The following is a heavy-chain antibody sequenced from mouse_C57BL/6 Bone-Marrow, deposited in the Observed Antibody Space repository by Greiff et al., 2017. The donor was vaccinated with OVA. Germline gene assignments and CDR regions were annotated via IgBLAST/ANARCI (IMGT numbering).Heavy chain of an antibody. V-gene: IGHV1-64*01. CDR1: GYTFTSYW. CDR2: IHPNSGST. CDR3: ARPLLLRPWYFDV. Sequence: VQLQQPGAELVKPGASVKLSCKASGYTFTSYWMHWVKQRPGQGLEWIGMIHPNSGSTNYNEKFKSKATLTVDKSSSTAYMQLSSLTSEDSAVYYCARPLLLRPWYFDVWGTGTTVTVSS. J-gene: IGHJ1*03. D-gene: IGHD1-1*01.